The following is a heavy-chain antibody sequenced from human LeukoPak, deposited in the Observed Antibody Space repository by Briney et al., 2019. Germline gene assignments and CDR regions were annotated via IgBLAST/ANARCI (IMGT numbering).Heavy chain of an antibody. D-gene: IGHD3/OR15-3a*01. V-gene: IGHV4-39*01. CDR2: IYYRGST. J-gene: IGHJ6*03. CDR3: ARPGLGGYYHYMDV. Sequence: PSETLSLTCTVSGGSISSSSYYRGWLRQPPGKGLEWIVSIYYRGSTYYNPALKRRVTISVDTTKNQFSLKLSSVTAADPAVYYCARPGLGGYYHYMDVWGKGTTVTVSS. CDR1: GGSISSSSYY.